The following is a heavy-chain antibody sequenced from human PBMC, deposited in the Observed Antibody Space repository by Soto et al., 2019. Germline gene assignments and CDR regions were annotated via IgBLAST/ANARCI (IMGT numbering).Heavy chain of an antibody. J-gene: IGHJ4*02. Sequence: SETLSLTCTVSGGSISSYYWSWIRQPAGKGPEWIGRIYTSGSTNYNPSLKSRVTMSVDTSKNQFSLKLSSVTAADTAVYYCAARALYGEAVDYWGQGTLVTVSS. CDR2: IYTSGST. CDR3: AARALYGEAVDY. D-gene: IGHD3-10*01. V-gene: IGHV4-4*07. CDR1: GGSISSYY.